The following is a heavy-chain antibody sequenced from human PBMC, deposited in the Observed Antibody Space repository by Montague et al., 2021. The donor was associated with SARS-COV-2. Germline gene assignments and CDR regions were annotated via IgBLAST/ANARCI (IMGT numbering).Heavy chain of an antibody. Sequence: SETLSLTCAVYGGSFSGHYWSWIRQPPGKGLEWIGEINHSGSTNYNPSLKSRVTISVDTSKNQFSLKLHSVTAADTAVYYCARGRVEVSMIVVVLTGASYYMDVWGKGTTVTVSS. CDR1: GGSFSGHY. CDR2: INHSGST. J-gene: IGHJ6*03. D-gene: IGHD2-15*01. CDR3: ARGRVEVSMIVVVLTGASYYMDV. V-gene: IGHV4-34*01.